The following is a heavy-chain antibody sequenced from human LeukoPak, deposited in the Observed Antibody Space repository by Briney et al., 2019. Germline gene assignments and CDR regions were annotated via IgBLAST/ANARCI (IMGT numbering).Heavy chain of an antibody. V-gene: IGHV3-53*01. J-gene: IGHJ4*02. CDR2: IYSGGST. Sequence: GGSLRLSCAASGFTVSSNYMSWVRQAPGKGLEWVSVIYSGGSTYYADSVKGRFTTSRDNSRNTLYLQMNSLRAEDTAVYYCARAAAVAGTYDYWGQGTLVTVSS. CDR1: GFTVSSNY. CDR3: ARAAAVAGTYDY. D-gene: IGHD6-19*01.